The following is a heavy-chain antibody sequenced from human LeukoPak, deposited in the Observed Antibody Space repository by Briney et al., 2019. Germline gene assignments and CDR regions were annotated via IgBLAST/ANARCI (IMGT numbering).Heavy chain of an antibody. CDR1: GGSITSGSYY. Sequence: SETLSLTCTVSGGSITSGSYYWSWVRQTPGKGLEWIGEINHSGYTNDSPSLKSRVTLSIDTSRKQFSLNLRSVTVADTGIYYCTRMTAGHDYWGQGTLVTVSS. J-gene: IGHJ4*02. CDR2: INHSGYT. D-gene: IGHD2-21*02. V-gene: IGHV4-61*01. CDR3: TRMTAGHDY.